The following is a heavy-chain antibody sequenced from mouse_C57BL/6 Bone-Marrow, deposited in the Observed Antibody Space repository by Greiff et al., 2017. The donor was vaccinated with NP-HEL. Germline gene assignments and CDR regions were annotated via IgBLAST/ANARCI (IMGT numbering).Heavy chain of an antibody. CDR3: ARYHYGSPFWYFDV. V-gene: IGHV1-9*01. Sequence: VQLQQSGAELMQPGASVKLSCKATGYTFTGYWIEWVKQRPGHGLEWIGEILPGSGSTNYNETFKGKATFTASTSSTTAYLQLSSLTTEDSGIYYCARYHYGSPFWYFDVWGKGTTVTVSS. CDR2: ILPGSGST. D-gene: IGHD1-1*01. CDR1: GYTFTGYW. J-gene: IGHJ1*03.